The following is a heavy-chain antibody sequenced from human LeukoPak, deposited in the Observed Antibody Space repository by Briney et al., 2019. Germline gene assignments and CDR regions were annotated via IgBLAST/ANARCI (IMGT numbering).Heavy chain of an antibody. CDR3: ARDHTRSGWYGEEDEKDY. CDR2: INPSGGST. V-gene: IGHV1-46*01. Sequence: ASVKVSCKASGYTFTSYYMHWVRQAPGQGLEWMGIINPSGGSTSYAQKFQGRVTMTRDMSTSTVYMELSSLRSEDTAVYYCARDHTRSGWYGEEDEKDYWGQGTLVTVSS. D-gene: IGHD6-19*01. J-gene: IGHJ4*02. CDR1: GYTFTSYY.